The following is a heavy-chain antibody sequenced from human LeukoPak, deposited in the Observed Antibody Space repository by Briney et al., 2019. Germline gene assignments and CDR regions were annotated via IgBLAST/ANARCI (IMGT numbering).Heavy chain of an antibody. V-gene: IGHV1-2*06. CDR3: ATRGRIVATILDDAFDI. CDR2: INPNSGGT. Sequence: GASVKVSCKASGYTFTGYYMHWVRQAPGQGLEWMGRINPNSGGTNYAQKFKGRVTMTRDTSISTAYMELSRLRSDDTAVYYCATRGRIVATILDDAFDIWGQGTMVTVSS. CDR1: GYTFTGYY. D-gene: IGHD5-12*01. J-gene: IGHJ3*02.